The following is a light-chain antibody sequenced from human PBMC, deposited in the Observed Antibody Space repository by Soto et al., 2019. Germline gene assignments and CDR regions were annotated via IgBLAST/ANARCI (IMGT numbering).Light chain of an antibody. Sequence: DIQMTQSPSSVSASVGDRVTITCRASQGISSWLAWYQQKPGKAPKLLIYAASSLQSGVPSRFTGSGSATDFPLTISSMQPEDSATYYCQHANSLPTAFGPGTKVDIK. V-gene: IGKV1D-12*01. J-gene: IGKJ3*01. CDR1: QGISSW. CDR3: QHANSLPTA. CDR2: AAS.